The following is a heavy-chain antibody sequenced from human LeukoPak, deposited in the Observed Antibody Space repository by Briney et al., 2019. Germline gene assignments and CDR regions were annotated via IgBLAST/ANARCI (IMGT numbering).Heavy chain of an antibody. D-gene: IGHD2-21*02. CDR2: INAGNGNT. V-gene: IGHV1-3*03. CDR1: GYTFTSYA. Sequence: ASVKVSCKASGYTFTSYAMHWVRQAPGQRLEWMGWINAGNGNTKYSQEFQGRVTITRDTSASTAYMELSSLRSEDTAVYYCARRRVVVTAPPRYNWFDPWGQGTLVTVSS. CDR3: ARRRVVVTAPPRYNWFDP. J-gene: IGHJ5*02.